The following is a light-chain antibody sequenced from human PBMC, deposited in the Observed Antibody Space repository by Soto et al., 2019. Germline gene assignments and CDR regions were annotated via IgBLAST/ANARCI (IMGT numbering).Light chain of an antibody. CDR1: QSVSSN. CDR3: QHSNIWPFT. CDR2: GAS. Sequence: MAQCPAALSVSPGERATLSCRASQSVSSNLAWYQQKPGQAPTLVIYGASARATGIPARFSGSGSGTEFTLTISSLQSEDFAVYYCQHSNIWPFTFGQQTMVDI. V-gene: IGKV3-15*01. J-gene: IGKJ2*01.